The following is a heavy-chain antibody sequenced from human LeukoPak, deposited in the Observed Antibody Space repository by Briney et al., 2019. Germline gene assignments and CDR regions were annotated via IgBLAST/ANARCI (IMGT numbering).Heavy chain of an antibody. Sequence: PGGSLRLSCAASGFNVSNHYMSWVRQSPGKGLEWVSAISGSGDNTYYADSVKGRFTVSRDNSKNTLYLQMNSLRAEDTAIYYCAKDPRIDCSGGSCHYLHYWGQGTLVTVSS. D-gene: IGHD2-15*01. CDR2: ISGSGDNT. CDR1: GFNVSNHY. V-gene: IGHV3-23*01. CDR3: AKDPRIDCSGGSCHYLHY. J-gene: IGHJ4*02.